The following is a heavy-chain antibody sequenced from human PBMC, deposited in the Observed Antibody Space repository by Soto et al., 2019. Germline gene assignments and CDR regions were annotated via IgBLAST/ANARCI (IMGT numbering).Heavy chain of an antibody. D-gene: IGHD6-13*01. CDR3: ASTRYSSSWSPWYYYYGMDV. CDR1: GFTVSSNY. V-gene: IGHV3-53*01. CDR2: IYSGGST. Sequence: GSLRLSCAASGFTVSSNYMSWVRQAPGKGLEWVSVIYSGGSTYYADSVKGRFTISRDNSKNTLYLQMNSLRAEDTAVYYCASTRYSSSWSPWYYYYGMDVWGQGTTVTVSS. J-gene: IGHJ6*02.